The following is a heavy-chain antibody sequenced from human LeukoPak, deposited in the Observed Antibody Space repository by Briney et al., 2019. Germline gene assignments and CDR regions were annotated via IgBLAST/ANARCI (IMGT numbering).Heavy chain of an antibody. Sequence: PGGSLRRSCAASGFTFSSYWMHWVRQVPGKGLAWVSRINSDGSSSDYADSVQGRSTISRDNAKNTLFLQMDSLRAEDTAVYYCAREVVLHWFGVSKNYFDPWGQGTLVTVSS. CDR1: GFTFSSYW. D-gene: IGHD3-10*01. CDR2: INSDGSSS. J-gene: IGHJ5*02. CDR3: AREVVLHWFGVSKNYFDP. V-gene: IGHV3-74*01.